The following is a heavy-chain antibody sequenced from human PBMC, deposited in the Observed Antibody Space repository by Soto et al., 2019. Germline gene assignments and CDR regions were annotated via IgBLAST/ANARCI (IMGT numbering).Heavy chain of an antibody. CDR1: GFTFSGYA. D-gene: IGHD3-10*01. Sequence: EVQLLDSGGGLVQPGGSLRISCAASGFTFSGYALTWVRQAPGKGLEWVSAIIGGGDATFYADSVKGRFTISRDYSKNTLYLQMNSLRAEDTAIYYCARGGFSGSGSFIQGDYWGQGTLVTVSS. J-gene: IGHJ4*02. CDR3: ARGGFSGSGSFIQGDY. V-gene: IGHV3-23*01. CDR2: IIGGGDAT.